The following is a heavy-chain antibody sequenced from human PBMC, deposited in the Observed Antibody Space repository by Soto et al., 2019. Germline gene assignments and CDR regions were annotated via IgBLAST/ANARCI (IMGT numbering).Heavy chain of an antibody. CDR3: ARDRGYR. CDR1: GFSVSNNY. D-gene: IGHD5-12*01. V-gene: IGHV3-66*01. J-gene: IGHJ3*01. Sequence: QLVESGGGLVQPGGSLRLSCAASGFSVSNNYMKWVRQAPGKGLEWVSLIYSGGSTYYADSVKGRFTISRDNSKNTLSLQMNSLRVEDTAVYYCARDRGYRWGEGTMVTVSS. CDR2: IYSGGST.